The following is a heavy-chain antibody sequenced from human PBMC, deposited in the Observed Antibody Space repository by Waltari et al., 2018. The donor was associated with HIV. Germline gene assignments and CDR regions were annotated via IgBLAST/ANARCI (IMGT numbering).Heavy chain of an antibody. D-gene: IGHD3-10*01. Sequence: QLVLQESGPGLVRPSETLSLTCSVPGYSTGHGYYWGWIRQPPGAGLVWIADVHQRGRPDYTPSLTSRFSISMDTSTNQFTLTLPAVTAADTAVYYCARMDYGSGTPPLDIYVMDVWGQGTTVTVSS. CDR1: GYSTGHGYY. J-gene: IGHJ6*02. V-gene: IGHV4-38-2*01. CDR2: VHQRGRP. CDR3: ARMDYGSGTPPLDIYVMDV.